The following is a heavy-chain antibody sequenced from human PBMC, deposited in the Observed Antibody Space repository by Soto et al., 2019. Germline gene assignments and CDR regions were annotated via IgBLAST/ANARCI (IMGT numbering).Heavy chain of an antibody. CDR2: IYPGDSDT. D-gene: IGHD3-9*01. CDR3: ARFAGSGMLVKRYFDWLSLPNWFDP. CDR1: GYSFTSYW. J-gene: IGHJ5*02. Sequence: GESLKISCKGSGYSFTSYWIGWVRQMPGKGLEWMGIIYPGDSDTRYSPSFQGQVTISADKSISTAYLQWSSLKASDTAMYYCARFAGSGMLVKRYFDWLSLPNWFDPWGQGTLVTVSS. V-gene: IGHV5-51*01.